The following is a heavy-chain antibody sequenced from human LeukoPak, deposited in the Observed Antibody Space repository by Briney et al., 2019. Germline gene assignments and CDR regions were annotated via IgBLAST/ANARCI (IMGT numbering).Heavy chain of an antibody. CDR3: AKGKFRYCSSTSCDCYFQH. D-gene: IGHD2-2*01. Sequence: PGGSLRLSCAASGFTFDDYAMHWVRQAPGKGLEWVSGISWNSGSIGYADSVKGRFTISRDNAKNSLYLQMNSLRAEDTALYYCAKGKFRYCSSTSCDCYFQHWGQGTLVTVSS. V-gene: IGHV3-9*01. CDR2: ISWNSGSI. J-gene: IGHJ1*01. CDR1: GFTFDDYA.